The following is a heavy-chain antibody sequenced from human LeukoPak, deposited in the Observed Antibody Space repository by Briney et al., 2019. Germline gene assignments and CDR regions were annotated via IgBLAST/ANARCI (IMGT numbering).Heavy chain of an antibody. CDR3: AKDLFGRSSSWYVDY. CDR1: GFTFSTYA. Sequence: GGSLRLSCAASGFTFSTYAMSWVRQAPGKGLEWVSTLSGSGGSTYYADSVKSRFTISRDNAKNCLYPQMNSLRAEDTALYYCAKDLFGRSSSWYVDYWGQGTLVTVSS. J-gene: IGHJ4*02. CDR2: LSGSGGST. D-gene: IGHD6-13*01. V-gene: IGHV3-23*01.